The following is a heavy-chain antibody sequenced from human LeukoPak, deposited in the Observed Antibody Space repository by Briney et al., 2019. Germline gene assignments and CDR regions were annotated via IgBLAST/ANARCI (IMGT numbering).Heavy chain of an antibody. CDR1: GGSISSYY. J-gene: IGHJ5*02. V-gene: IGHV4-59*12. CDR3: ARLLRVGYCSTTTSNWFDP. D-gene: IGHD2-2*03. Sequence: SETLSLTCTVSGGSISSYYWSWIRQPPGKGLEWIGYIYYSGSTYYSPSLKSRVTISVDTSKNQFSLKLSSVTAADTAVYYCARLLRVGYCSTTTSNWFDPWGQGTLVTVSS. CDR2: IYYSGST.